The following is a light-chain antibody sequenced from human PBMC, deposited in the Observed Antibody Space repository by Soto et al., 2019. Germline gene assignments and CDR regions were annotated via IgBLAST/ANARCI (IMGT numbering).Light chain of an antibody. J-gene: IGKJ2*01. CDR3: QEYGTSLPYT. V-gene: IGKV3-20*01. CDR1: QSVSSSY. Sequence: EIVLTQSPGTLSLSPGERATLSCRASQSVSSSYLAWYQQKPGQAPRLLIYGASSRATGIPDRFSGSGSGTDFTLTISRREPEDFEVYYCQEYGTSLPYTLGQGTQLEIK. CDR2: GAS.